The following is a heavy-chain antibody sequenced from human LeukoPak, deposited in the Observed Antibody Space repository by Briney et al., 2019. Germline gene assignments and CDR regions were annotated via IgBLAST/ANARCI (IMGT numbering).Heavy chain of an antibody. Sequence: GGSLRLSCAASGFTFSSYSMNWVHQAPGKGLEWVSSISSSSSYIYYADSVKGRFTISRDNAKNSLYLQMNSLRAEDTAVYYCARVQYGGYGFDYWGQGTLVTVSS. CDR3: ARVQYGGYGFDY. J-gene: IGHJ4*02. D-gene: IGHD4-17*01. V-gene: IGHV3-21*01. CDR2: ISSSSSYI. CDR1: GFTFSSYS.